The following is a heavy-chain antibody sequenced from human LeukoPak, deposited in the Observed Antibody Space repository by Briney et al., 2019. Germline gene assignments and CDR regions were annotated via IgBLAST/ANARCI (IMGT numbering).Heavy chain of an antibody. CDR1: GYSISSGYY. Sequence: PSETLSLTCTVSGYSISSGYYWGWIRQPPGKGLDWIGSIYHSGSTYYNPSLKSRVTISVDTSKNQFSLKLSSVTAADTAVYYCARDSFYSYGFDYWGQGTLVTVSS. CDR3: ARDSFYSYGFDY. CDR2: IYHSGST. D-gene: IGHD5-18*01. J-gene: IGHJ4*02. V-gene: IGHV4-38-2*02.